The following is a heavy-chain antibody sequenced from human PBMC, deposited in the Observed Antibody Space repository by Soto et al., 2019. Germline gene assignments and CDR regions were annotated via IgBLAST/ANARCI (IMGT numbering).Heavy chain of an antibody. D-gene: IGHD3-3*01. CDR2: ISYDGSNK. CDR1: GFTFSSYA. J-gene: IGHJ4*02. V-gene: IGHV3-30-3*01. Sequence: GGSLRLSCAASGFTFSSYAMHWVRQAPGKGLEWVAVISYDGSNKYYADSVKGRFTISRDNSKNTLYLQMNSLRAEDTAVYYCARDAEELRSLEWLFGPSFDYWGQGTLVTVSS. CDR3: ARDAEELRSLEWLFGPSFDY.